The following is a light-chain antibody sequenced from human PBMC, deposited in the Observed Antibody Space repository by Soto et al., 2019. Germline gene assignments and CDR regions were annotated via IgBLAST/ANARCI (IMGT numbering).Light chain of an antibody. Sequence: DIVLTQSPASLSLSPGERATLSCWASQSVGSFLAWYQHKPGQAPRLLIYDAFNRATGIPARFSGSGSGTDFTLTISSLEPEDSAVYYCQQRNVWPPVTFGQGTRLEIK. CDR2: DAF. V-gene: IGKV3-11*01. CDR1: QSVGSF. CDR3: QQRNVWPPVT. J-gene: IGKJ5*01.